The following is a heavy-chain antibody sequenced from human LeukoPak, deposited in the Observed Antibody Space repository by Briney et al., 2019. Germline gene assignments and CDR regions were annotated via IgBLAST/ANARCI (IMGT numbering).Heavy chain of an antibody. Sequence: ASVKVSCKASGYTFTSYDINWVRQATGQGLEWMGWMNPNSGNTGYAQKFQGRVTMTRNTSISTAYMELSSLRSEDTAVYYCASGRHYYDSSGYSVLLDYWGQGTLVTVSS. V-gene: IGHV1-8*01. CDR3: ASGRHYYDSSGYSVLLDY. CDR2: MNPNSGNT. D-gene: IGHD3-22*01. J-gene: IGHJ4*02. CDR1: GYTFTSYD.